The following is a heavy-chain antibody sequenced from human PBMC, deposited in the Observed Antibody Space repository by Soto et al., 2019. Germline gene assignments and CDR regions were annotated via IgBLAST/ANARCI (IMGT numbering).Heavy chain of an antibody. CDR3: AKGSSPARPYYFEH. Sequence: AGGSLRLSCEASGFTLSSSAMSWVRQAPGKGLEWVSAISGGGGSTYYADSVKGRFTISRDTSKNTLYLQMNSLRAEDTAVYYCAKGSSPARPYYFEHWGQGTLVTVSS. J-gene: IGHJ4*02. CDR2: ISGGGGST. CDR1: GFTLSSSA. V-gene: IGHV3-23*01. D-gene: IGHD2-2*02.